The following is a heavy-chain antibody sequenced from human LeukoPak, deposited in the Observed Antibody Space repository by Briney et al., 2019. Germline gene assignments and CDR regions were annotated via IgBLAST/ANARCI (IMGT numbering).Heavy chain of an antibody. CDR3: ARGGCSSTSCYPGTNWFDP. V-gene: IGHV3-21*01. Sequence: GGSLRLSCAASGFTFSSYSMNWVRQAPGKGLEWVSSISSSSSYIYYADSMKGRFTISRDNAKNSLYLQMNSLRAEDTAVYYCARGGCSSTSCYPGTNWFDPWGQGTLVTVSS. D-gene: IGHD2-2*01. CDR2: ISSSSSYI. J-gene: IGHJ5*02. CDR1: GFTFSSYS.